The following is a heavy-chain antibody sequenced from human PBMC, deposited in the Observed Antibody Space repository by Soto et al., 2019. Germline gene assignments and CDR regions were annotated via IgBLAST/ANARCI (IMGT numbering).Heavy chain of an antibody. D-gene: IGHD6-13*01. Sequence: SDMLSLTCAVYGGSFSGYYWSWIRQPPGKGLEWIGEINHSGSTNYNPSLKSRVTISVDTSKNQFSLKLSSVTAADTAVYYCASRLAAAGIPLAFDIWGQGTMVTVSS. J-gene: IGHJ3*02. CDR2: INHSGST. CDR1: GGSFSGYY. V-gene: IGHV4-34*01. CDR3: ASRLAAAGIPLAFDI.